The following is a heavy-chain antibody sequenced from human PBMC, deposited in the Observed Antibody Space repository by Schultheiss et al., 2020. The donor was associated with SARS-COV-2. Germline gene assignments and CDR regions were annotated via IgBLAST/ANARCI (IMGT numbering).Heavy chain of an antibody. J-gene: IGHJ6*02. D-gene: IGHD3-22*01. Sequence: GESLKISCKVSGYTLTELSMHWVRQAPGKGLEWVAVISYDGSNKYYADSVKGRFTISRHNSKNTLYLQMNSLRAEDTAVYYCARDHYDSSGYYFYSYYYGMDVWGQGTTVTVSS. CDR2: ISYDGSNK. V-gene: IGHV3-30*14. CDR3: ARDHYDSSGYYFYSYYYGMDV. CDR1: GYTLTELS.